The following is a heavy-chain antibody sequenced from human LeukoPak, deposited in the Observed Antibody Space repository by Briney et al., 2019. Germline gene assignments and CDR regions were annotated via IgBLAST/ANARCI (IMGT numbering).Heavy chain of an antibody. J-gene: IGHJ4*02. CDR1: GFTFSNAW. CDR2: IKSKTDDGTT. CDR3: TTDSRPLDPGTTP. Sequence: PGGSLTLSRAASGFTFSNAWMSWVRQAPGKGLEWVGRIKSKTDDGTTDYAAPVKGRFTISRDDSKNTLYLQMNSLKTEDTAVYYCTTDSRPLDPGTTPWGQGTLVTVSS. D-gene: IGHD1-1*01. V-gene: IGHV3-15*01.